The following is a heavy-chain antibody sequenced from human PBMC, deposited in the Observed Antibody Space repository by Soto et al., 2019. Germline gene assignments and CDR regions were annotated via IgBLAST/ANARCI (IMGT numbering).Heavy chain of an antibody. CDR2: IYYSGST. V-gene: IGHV4-30-4*02. CDR3: ARKYCISTSCHLWWFDP. CDR1: GGSISSGDYY. J-gene: IGHJ5*02. D-gene: IGHD2-2*01. Sequence: SDTLSLTCTVSGGSISSGDYYWSWIRQPPGKGLEWIGYIYYSGSTYYNPSLKSRVTISVDTSKNQFSLKLSSVTAADTAVYYCARKYCISTSCHLWWFDPWGQGTLVTVSS.